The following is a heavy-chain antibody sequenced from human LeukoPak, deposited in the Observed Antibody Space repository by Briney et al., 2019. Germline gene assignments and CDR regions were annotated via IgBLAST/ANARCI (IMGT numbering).Heavy chain of an antibody. Sequence: SETLSLTCTVSGGSISSSSYYWGWIRQPPGKGLEWIGSIYYSGSTYYNPSLKSRVTISVDTSKNQFSLKLSSVTAADTAVYYCARLRRYCSGGSCYAGAAFDYWGQGTLVTVSS. V-gene: IGHV4-39*01. CDR1: GGSISSSSYY. J-gene: IGHJ4*02. CDR2: IYYSGST. CDR3: ARLRRYCSGGSCYAGAAFDY. D-gene: IGHD2-15*01.